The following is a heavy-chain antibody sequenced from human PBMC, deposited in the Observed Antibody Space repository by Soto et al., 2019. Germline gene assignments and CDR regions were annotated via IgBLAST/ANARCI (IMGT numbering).Heavy chain of an antibody. V-gene: IGHV4-4*07. J-gene: IGHJ5*02. D-gene: IGHD3-9*01. CDR1: GGSISSYY. CDR3: ARDRALYYDILTGPRHNWFDP. Sequence: SETLSLTCTVSGGSISSYYWSWIRQPAGKGLEWIGRIYTSGSTNYNPSLKSRVTMSLDTSKNQFSLKLSSVTAADTAVYYCARDRALYYDILTGPRHNWFDPWGQGTLVTVSS. CDR2: IYTSGST.